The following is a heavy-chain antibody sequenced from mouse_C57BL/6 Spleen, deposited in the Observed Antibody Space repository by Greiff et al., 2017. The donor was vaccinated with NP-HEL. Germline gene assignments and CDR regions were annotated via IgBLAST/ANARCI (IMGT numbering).Heavy chain of an antibody. CDR3: ARRYGSSHWYFDV. CDR2: IYPGSGST. V-gene: IGHV1-55*01. Sequence: VKLKQPGAELVKPGASVKMSCKASGYTFTSYWITWVKQRPGQGLEWIGDIYPGSGSTNYNEKFKSKATLTVDTSSSTAYMQLSSLTSEDSAVYYCARRYGSSHWYFDVWGTGTTVTVSS. CDR1: GYTFTSYW. D-gene: IGHD1-1*01. J-gene: IGHJ1*03.